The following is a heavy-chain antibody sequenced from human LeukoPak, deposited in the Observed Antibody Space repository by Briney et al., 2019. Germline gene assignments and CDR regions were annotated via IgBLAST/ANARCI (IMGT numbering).Heavy chain of an antibody. CDR3: ARSNQADDY. J-gene: IGHJ4*02. D-gene: IGHD1-14*01. CDR1: GLTLSSYW. CDR2: IHPGGSSI. V-gene: IGHV3-74*01. Sequence: GRSLRPSCAVSGLTLSSYWMHWVRHVPGNGLVWVARIHPGGSSITYADSVKGRFTISRDNAKNTLYLQMDGLRAEDTGVYYCARSNQADDYWGQGTLVTVSS.